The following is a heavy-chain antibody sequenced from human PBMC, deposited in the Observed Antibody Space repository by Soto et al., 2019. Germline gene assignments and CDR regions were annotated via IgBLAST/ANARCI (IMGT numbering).Heavy chain of an antibody. Sequence: GASVKVSCKVSGYTLTELSMHWVRQAPGKGREWMGGFDPEDGETIYAQKFQGRVTMTEDTSTDTAYMELSSLRSEDTAVYYCATASLRQGVHHVYYYGMDVWGQGTTVTVSS. J-gene: IGHJ6*02. V-gene: IGHV1-24*01. CDR2: FDPEDGET. D-gene: IGHD2-8*01. CDR3: ATASLRQGVHHVYYYGMDV. CDR1: GYTLTELS.